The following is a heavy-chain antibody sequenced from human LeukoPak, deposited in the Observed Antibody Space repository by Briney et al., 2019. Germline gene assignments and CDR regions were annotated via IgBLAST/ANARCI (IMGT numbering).Heavy chain of an antibody. D-gene: IGHD6-19*01. V-gene: IGHV3-23*01. CDR2: ISGSGGST. CDR1: GFTFSSYA. CDR3: ASRIAVAEGLDY. J-gene: IGHJ4*02. Sequence: GSLRLSCAASGFTFSSYAMSWVRQAPGKGLAWVSAISGSGGSTYYADSVKGRFTISRDNSKNTLYLQMNSLRAEDTAVYYCASRIAVAEGLDYWGQGTLVTVSS.